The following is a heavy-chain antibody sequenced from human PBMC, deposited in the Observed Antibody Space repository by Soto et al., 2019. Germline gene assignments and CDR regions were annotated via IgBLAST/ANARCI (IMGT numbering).Heavy chain of an antibody. J-gene: IGHJ4*02. Sequence: QVELKQSGPGLVRPSGTLSLTCRVSGTSISSTYWWTWVRQSPGKGLEWIGEIYHNGITKYNPSLKSPVSLSVDKSNSPFSLKLTSVTAADTAVYYCATVPPRIVVVLAEFPTWGQGTLVTVSS. CDR2: IYHNGIT. D-gene: IGHD2-21*01. CDR1: GTSISSTYW. CDR3: ATVPPRIVVVLAEFPT. V-gene: IGHV4-4*02.